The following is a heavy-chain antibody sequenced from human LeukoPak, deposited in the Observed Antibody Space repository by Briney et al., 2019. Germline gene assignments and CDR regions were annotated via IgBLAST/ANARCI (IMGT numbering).Heavy chain of an antibody. CDR2: IYYSGST. CDR3: ARLGGGGYSIDY. CDR1: GGSISSYY. D-gene: IGHD2-21*01. J-gene: IGHJ4*02. Sequence: SETLFLTCTVSGGSISSYYWSWIRQPPGEGLEWIGYIYYSGSTNYNPSLKSRVTMSVDTSRNQFSLNLSSVTAADTAVYYCARLGGGGYSIDYWGQGTLVTVSS. V-gene: IGHV4-59*08.